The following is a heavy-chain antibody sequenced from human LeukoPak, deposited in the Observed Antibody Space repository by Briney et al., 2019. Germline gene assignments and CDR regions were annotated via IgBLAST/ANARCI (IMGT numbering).Heavy chain of an antibody. CDR2: ISGSGGST. CDR1: GFTFSSYA. Sequence: GGSLRLSCAASGFTFSSYAMSWVRQAPGKGLEWVSAISGSGGSTYYADSVKGRFTISRDSSKNTLYLQMNSLRAEDTAVYYCAKSGSRLARLPGYYDYWGQGTLVTVSS. D-gene: IGHD3-22*01. V-gene: IGHV3-23*01. CDR3: AKSGSRLARLPGYYDY. J-gene: IGHJ4*02.